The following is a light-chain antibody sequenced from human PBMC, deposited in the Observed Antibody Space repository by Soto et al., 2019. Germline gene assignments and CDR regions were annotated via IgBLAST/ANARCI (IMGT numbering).Light chain of an antibody. CDR1: QSVLYSSNNKNY. CDR2: WAS. Sequence: DIVMTQSPDSLAVSLGERATINCKSSQSVLYSSNNKNYLAWYQQKPGQPPKLLIYWASTRESGVPDRFSGGGSGTDFALTIDSLQAGDVAVYYCQQYDSTPYTFGQGTKLEIK. V-gene: IGKV4-1*01. J-gene: IGKJ2*01. CDR3: QQYDSTPYT.